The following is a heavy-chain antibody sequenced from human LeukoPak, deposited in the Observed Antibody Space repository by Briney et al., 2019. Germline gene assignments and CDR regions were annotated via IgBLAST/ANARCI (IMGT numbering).Heavy chain of an antibody. CDR1: GFTFSDYA. CDR2: LSGSGAGK. V-gene: IGHV3-23*01. Sequence: GGSLRLSCAASGFTFSDYALGWVRQAPGRGLEWVATLSGSGAGKYYSDSVQGRFTISRDNSKRTLFLQMNSLRAEDTAFYYCAKAELGVDTFFDYWGQGTLVTVSS. D-gene: IGHD3-3*01. CDR3: AKAELGVDTFFDY. J-gene: IGHJ4*02.